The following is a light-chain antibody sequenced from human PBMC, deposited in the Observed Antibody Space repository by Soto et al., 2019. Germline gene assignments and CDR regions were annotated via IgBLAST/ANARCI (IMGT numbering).Light chain of an antibody. CDR3: AAWDDSLNGRYV. V-gene: IGLV1-44*01. Sequence: QSVLTQPPSASGTPGQRVTISCSGSSSNIGSNTVNWYQQLPGTAPKLLIYSNNQRPSGVPDRFSGSKSGTSASLAISGLQSEDVADYYCAAWDDSLNGRYVFGTGTQLTVL. CDR2: SNN. J-gene: IGLJ1*01. CDR1: SSNIGSNT.